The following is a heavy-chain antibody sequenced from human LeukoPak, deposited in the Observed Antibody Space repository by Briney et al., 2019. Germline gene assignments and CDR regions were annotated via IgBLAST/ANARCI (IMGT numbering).Heavy chain of an antibody. CDR1: GGSISSYY. CDR3: ASTIAAAGTIDY. CDR2: IYYSGST. J-gene: IGHJ4*02. D-gene: IGHD6-13*01. V-gene: IGHV4-59*01. Sequence: SETLSLTCTVSGGSISSYYWSWIRQPPGKGLEWIGYIYYSGSTNYNPSPKSRVTISVDTSKNQFSLKLSSVTAADTAVYYCASTIAAAGTIDYWGQGTLVTVSS.